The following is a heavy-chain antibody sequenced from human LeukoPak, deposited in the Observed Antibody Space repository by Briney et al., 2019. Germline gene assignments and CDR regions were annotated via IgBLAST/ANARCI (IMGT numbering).Heavy chain of an antibody. V-gene: IGHV3-30*18. Sequence: GRSLRLSCAASGFTFSSYGMHWVRQAPGKGLEWVAVISYDGSNKYYADSVKGRFTISRDNSKNTLYLQMNSLRAEDTAVYYCAKDGGRRAYYYYGMDVWGQGTTVTVSS. D-gene: IGHD3-10*01. CDR1: GFTFSSYG. J-gene: IGHJ6*02. CDR2: ISYDGSNK. CDR3: AKDGGRRAYYYYGMDV.